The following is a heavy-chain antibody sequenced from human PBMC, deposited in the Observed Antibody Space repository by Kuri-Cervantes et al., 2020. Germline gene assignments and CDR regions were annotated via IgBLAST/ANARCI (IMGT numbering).Heavy chain of an antibody. CDR3: ARDGSGWLRLVDY. V-gene: IGHV3-74*01. D-gene: IGHD5-12*01. CDR1: GFTFSSYW. J-gene: IGHJ4*02. CDR2: INSDGSST. Sequence: GESLKISCAASGFTFSSYWMHWVRQAPGKGLVWVSRINSDGSSTSYADSVKGRFTISRDNAKNTLYLQMNSLRAEDTAVYYCARDGSGWLRLVDYWGQGTLVTVSS.